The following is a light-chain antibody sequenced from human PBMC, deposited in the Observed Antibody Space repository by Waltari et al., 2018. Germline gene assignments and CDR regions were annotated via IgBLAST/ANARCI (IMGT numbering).Light chain of an antibody. CDR1: RSIIRY. J-gene: IGKJ4*01. CDR2: DTS. CDR3: QQYNSYPLT. V-gene: IGKV1-5*01. Sequence: DIVMTQSPSTLSASVGDRVTVTCRASRSIIRYLAWYQPKPGKAPKVLIHDTSNLESGVPSRFSGSGFGTEFTLTITSLQPDDLGTYYCQQYNSYPLTFGGGT.